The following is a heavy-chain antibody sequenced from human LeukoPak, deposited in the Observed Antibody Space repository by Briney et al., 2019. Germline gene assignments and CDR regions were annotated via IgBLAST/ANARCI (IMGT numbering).Heavy chain of an antibody. Sequence: PSETLSLTCTVSGASINSGVYYWNWIRQHPVKGLEWIGYISYSGSPYYNPSLKSRLTISVDTSYNQFSLKLSSVTAADTAVYYCARDGANSAGYFDYWGQGSLVTVSS. CDR2: ISYSGSP. CDR1: GASINSGVYY. V-gene: IGHV4-31*03. CDR3: ARDGANSAGYFDY. J-gene: IGHJ4*02. D-gene: IGHD4-23*01.